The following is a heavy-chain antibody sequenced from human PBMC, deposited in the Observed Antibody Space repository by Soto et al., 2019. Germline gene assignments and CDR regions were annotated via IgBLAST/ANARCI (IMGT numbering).Heavy chain of an antibody. CDR2: TIPVFNTA. Sequence: QVQLEQSGAEVKKPGSSVKISCKASGGTLSDHGVSWLRQAPGQGLEWVGGTIPVFNTANYAPKFQGRVTIVADNSTNIAYMELGSLRSDDTAFYYCARGVYGSGNYYTGPSAFDIWGQGTLVIVSS. J-gene: IGHJ3*02. D-gene: IGHD3-10*01. CDR3: ARGVYGSGNYYTGPSAFDI. CDR1: GGTLSDHG. V-gene: IGHV1-69*06.